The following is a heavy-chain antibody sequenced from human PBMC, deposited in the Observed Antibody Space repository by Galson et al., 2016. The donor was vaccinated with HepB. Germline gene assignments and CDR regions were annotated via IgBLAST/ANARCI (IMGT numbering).Heavy chain of an antibody. CDR2: ISYDGRDK. V-gene: IGHV3-30*18. J-gene: IGHJ3*01. CDR1: GFRFGDYA. Sequence: SLRLSCAVSGFRFGDYAMHWVRQAAGKGLECVAVISYDGRDKYYADSVKGRFTISRDNSKNTLDLQMNSLRTEDTALYYCAKDREWLRYTSDGIDVWGQGTTVTVSS. D-gene: IGHD5-12*01. CDR3: AKDREWLRYTSDGIDV.